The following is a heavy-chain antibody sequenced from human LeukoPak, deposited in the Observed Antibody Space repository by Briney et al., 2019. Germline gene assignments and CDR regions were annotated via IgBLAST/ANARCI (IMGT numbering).Heavy chain of an antibody. J-gene: IGHJ3*02. D-gene: IGHD1-1*01. Sequence: GGSPRLSCAASGFSFSSYDMHWVRQVTGKGLDWVSAISTAGDTYYPGSVKGRFTISRENAKNSLYLQMNSLRAGDTAVYYCVRGTVGVGAFDIWGQGTMVTVS. CDR3: VRGTVGVGAFDI. CDR2: ISTAGDT. CDR1: GFSFSSYD. V-gene: IGHV3-13*01.